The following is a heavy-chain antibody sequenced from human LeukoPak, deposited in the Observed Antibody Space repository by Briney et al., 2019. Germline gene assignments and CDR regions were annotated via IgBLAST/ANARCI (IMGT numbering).Heavy chain of an antibody. CDR3: ASGSGGTIDY. Sequence: PGGSLRLSCAASGFTFSSYSKKWVRQAPGKGLEWVSSISSSSSYIYYADSVKGRFTISRDNAKNSLYLQMNSLRAEDTAVYYCASGSGGTIDYWGQGTLVTVSS. J-gene: IGHJ4*02. D-gene: IGHD2-15*01. CDR1: GFTFSSYS. CDR2: ISSSSSYI. V-gene: IGHV3-21*01.